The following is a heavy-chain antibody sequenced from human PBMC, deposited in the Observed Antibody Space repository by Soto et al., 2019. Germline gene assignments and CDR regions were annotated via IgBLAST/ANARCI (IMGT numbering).Heavy chain of an antibody. CDR3: APLKIFGVSSYDY. Sequence: GWSLRLSCAASGFTFSSYAMSWVRQAPGKGLEWVSCISGSGGSTYYADSVKGRFTISRANSNNTLYLQMNVLRAEDTAVYYCAPLKIFGVSSYDYWGQGTLVTVFS. V-gene: IGHV3-23*01. J-gene: IGHJ4*02. CDR2: ISGSGGST. D-gene: IGHD3-3*01. CDR1: GFTFSSYA.